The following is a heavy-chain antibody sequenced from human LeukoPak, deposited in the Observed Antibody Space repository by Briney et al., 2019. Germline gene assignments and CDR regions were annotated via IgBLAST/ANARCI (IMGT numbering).Heavy chain of an antibody. V-gene: IGHV3-48*01. J-gene: IGHJ3*02. CDR2: INGRSSNI. D-gene: IGHD3-3*01. CDR1: GFTFSSYS. Sequence: GGSLRLSCAASGFTFSSYSINWVRQAPGKGLEWLSYINGRSSNIHYADSVKGRFTISRDNAKNSLYLQMNSLRAEDTAVYYWGEDTVFPFDIWGKGKMVAVSS. CDR3: GEDTVFPFDI.